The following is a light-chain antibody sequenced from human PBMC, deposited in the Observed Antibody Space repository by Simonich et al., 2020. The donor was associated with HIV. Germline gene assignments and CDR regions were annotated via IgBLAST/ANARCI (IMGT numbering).Light chain of an antibody. J-gene: IGKJ4*01. V-gene: IGKV2-28*01. Sequence: DIVMTQSPLSLPVTPGEPASISCRSSQSLLHSNGYNYLNCYLQKPGQSPQVLIYLGSNRASGVPDRFSGRGSGTDFTLKISRVEAEDVGVYYCMQALQTPRTFGGGTKVEIK. CDR2: LGS. CDR3: MQALQTPRT. CDR1: QSLLHSNGYNY.